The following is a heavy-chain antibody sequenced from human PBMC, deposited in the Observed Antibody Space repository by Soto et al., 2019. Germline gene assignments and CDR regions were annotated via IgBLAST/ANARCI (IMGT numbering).Heavy chain of an antibody. CDR3: ARISIAEENWFDP. V-gene: IGHV4-39*01. D-gene: IGHD6-6*01. CDR1: GGSISSSSYY. J-gene: IGHJ5*02. CDR2: IYYSGGT. Sequence: QLQLQESGPGLVKPSETLSLTCTVSGGSISSSSYYWGWIRQPPGKGLEWIGSIYYSGGTYYNPSLKSRVTISVDTSKNQFSLKLSSVTAADTAVYYCARISIAEENWFDPWGQGTLVTVSS.